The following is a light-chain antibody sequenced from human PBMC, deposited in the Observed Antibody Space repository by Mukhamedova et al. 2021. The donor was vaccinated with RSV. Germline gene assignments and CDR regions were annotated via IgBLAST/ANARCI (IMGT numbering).Light chain of an antibody. CDR3: QVRDTNTAEIV. V-gene: IGLV3-9*01. J-gene: IGLJ1*01. CDR1: DIGGKD. CDR2: GDT. Sequence: TATISCWGKDIGGKDVHWYQQRTGQAPVLVIYGDTSRPSGIPERFSGSNSGNTATLTISRAQVGAEADYYCQVRDTNTAEIVFGT.